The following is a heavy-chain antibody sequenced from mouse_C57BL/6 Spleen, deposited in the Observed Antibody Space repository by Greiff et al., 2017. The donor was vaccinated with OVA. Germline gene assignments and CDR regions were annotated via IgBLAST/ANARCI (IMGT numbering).Heavy chain of an antibody. V-gene: IGHV1-80*01. CDR1: GYAFSSYW. D-gene: IGHD1-1*01. CDR3: ARSGTVVATDY. Sequence: VKLMESGAELVKPGASVKISCKASGYAFSSYWMNWVKQRPGKGLEWIGQIYPGDGDTNYNGKFKGKATLTADKSSSTAYMQLSSLTSEDSAVYFCARSGTVVATDYWGQGTTLTVSS. J-gene: IGHJ2*01. CDR2: IYPGDGDT.